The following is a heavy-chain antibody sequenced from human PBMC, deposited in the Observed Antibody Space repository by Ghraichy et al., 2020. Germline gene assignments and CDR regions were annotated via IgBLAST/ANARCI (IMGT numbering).Heavy chain of an antibody. D-gene: IGHD3-10*01. J-gene: IGHJ5*02. CDR3: ARVGYYGSGSASP. Sequence: SETLSLTCTVSGGSISSYYWSWIRQPPGKGLEWIGYIYYSGSTNYNPSLKSRVTISVDTSKNQFSLKLSSVTAADTAVYYCARVGYYGSGSASPWGQGTLVTVSS. CDR1: GGSISSYY. V-gene: IGHV4-59*01. CDR2: IYYSGST.